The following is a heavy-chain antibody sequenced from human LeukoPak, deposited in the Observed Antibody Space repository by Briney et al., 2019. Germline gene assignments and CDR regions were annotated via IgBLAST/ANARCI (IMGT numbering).Heavy chain of an antibody. D-gene: IGHD6-19*01. V-gene: IGHV3-30-3*01. CDR3: ARADGSVAGPPSGH. CDR2: ISYDGSDK. Sequence: PGGSLRLSCAASGFTFSSYAMHWVRQAPGKGLEWVAIISYDGSDKYYADSVKGRLTTSRDNSKSTLYLQMISLRTEDTAVYYCARADGSVAGPPSGHWGQGTLVTVSS. J-gene: IGHJ4*02. CDR1: GFTFSSYA.